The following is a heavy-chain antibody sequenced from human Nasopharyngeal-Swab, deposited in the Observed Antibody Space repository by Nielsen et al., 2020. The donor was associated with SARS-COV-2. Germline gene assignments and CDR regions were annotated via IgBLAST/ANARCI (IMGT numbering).Heavy chain of an antibody. CDR2: VSGDVAHTT. V-gene: IGHV3-23*01. D-gene: IGHD5-12*01. Sequence: GGSLRLSCAASGFTFSAHAMIWVRQAARKGLEWVSAVSGDVAHTTYYADSVKGRFTISRDNSKNTLYLQMNGLRAEDAAIYYCARDGRIGYGVYLDYWGQGTPVTVSS. CDR1: GFTFSAHA. J-gene: IGHJ4*02. CDR3: ARDGRIGYGVYLDY.